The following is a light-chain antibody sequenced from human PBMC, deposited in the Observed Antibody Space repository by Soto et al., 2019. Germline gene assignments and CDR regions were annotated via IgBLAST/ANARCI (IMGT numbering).Light chain of an antibody. CDR2: GAS. V-gene: IGKV3-20*01. Sequence: EIVLTQSPGTLSLSPGERATLSCSASQSVSSAYLAWYQQKPGQAPRLLIYGASSRATGIPDRFSGSGSGTDFTLTISRLEPEDFAVYYCQRYGSSRWTFCQGTTVEIK. CDR1: QSVSSAY. J-gene: IGKJ1*01. CDR3: QRYGSSRWT.